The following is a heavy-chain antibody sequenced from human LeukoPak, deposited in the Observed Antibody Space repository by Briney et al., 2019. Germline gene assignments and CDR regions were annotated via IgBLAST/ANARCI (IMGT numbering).Heavy chain of an antibody. V-gene: IGHV4-59*10. CDR2: IYTSGST. CDR3: ARDGPSTYYDFWSGYSQFDY. D-gene: IGHD3-3*01. CDR1: GGSFSGYH. Sequence: SETLSLTCAVYGGSFSGYHWSWIRQPPGKGLEWIGRIYTSGSTNYNPSLKSRVTMSVDTSKNQFSLKLSSVTAADTAVYYCARDGPSTYYDFWSGYSQFDYWGQGTLVTVSS. J-gene: IGHJ4*02.